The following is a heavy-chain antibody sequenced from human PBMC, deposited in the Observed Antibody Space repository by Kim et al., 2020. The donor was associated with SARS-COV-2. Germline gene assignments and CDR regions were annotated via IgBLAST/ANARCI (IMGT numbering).Heavy chain of an antibody. Sequence: SVKVSCKASGGTFSSYAISWVRQAPGQGLEWMGGIIPIFGTANYAQKFQGRVTITADESTSTAYMELSSLRSEDTAVYYCAMRGSGEQLVLVAAVAGMIFFDYWGQGTLVTVSS. CDR2: IIPIFGTA. V-gene: IGHV1-69*13. J-gene: IGHJ4*02. CDR1: GGTFSSYA. D-gene: IGHD6-19*01. CDR3: AMRGSGEQLVLVAAVAGMIFFDY.